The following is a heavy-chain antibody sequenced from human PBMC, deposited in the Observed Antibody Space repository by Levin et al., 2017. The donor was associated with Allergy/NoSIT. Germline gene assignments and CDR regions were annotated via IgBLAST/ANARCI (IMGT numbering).Heavy chain of an antibody. CDR3: AGHSTHFDSSGYVYDDY. J-gene: IGHJ4*02. CDR2: ISSDGGTA. V-gene: IGHV3-23*01. D-gene: IGHD5/OR15-5a*01. Sequence: GGSLRLSCEVSGITFSTYAMTWVRQAPGEGLEWVSTISSDGGTAYYADSVKGRFTISRDNSRNTLYVQFNSLGADDTAVYYCAGHSTHFDSSGYVYDDYWGQGTLVTVSS. CDR1: GITFSTYA.